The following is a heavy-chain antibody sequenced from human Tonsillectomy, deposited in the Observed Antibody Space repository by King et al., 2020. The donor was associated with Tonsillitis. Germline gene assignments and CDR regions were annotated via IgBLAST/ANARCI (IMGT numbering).Heavy chain of an antibody. CDR2: IYWDEDK. D-gene: IGHD6-13*01. CDR3: AHRPDEDSSSWSFDAFDI. CDR1: GFSFSTSGVG. Sequence: TLKESGPTLVKPTQTLTLTCSFSGFSFSTSGVGVGWIRQPPGKALEWLALIYWDEDKRYSPSLKSRLTITKDTSKNQVVLTMTNMDPVDTATYYCAHRPDEDSSSWSFDAFDIWGQGTMVTVSS. V-gene: IGHV2-5*02. J-gene: IGHJ3*02.